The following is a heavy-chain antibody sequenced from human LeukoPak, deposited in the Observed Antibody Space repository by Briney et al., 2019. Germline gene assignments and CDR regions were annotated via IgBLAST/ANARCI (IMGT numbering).Heavy chain of an antibody. CDR1: GGSISSYY. J-gene: IGHJ6*02. V-gene: IGHV4-59*01. CDR3: ARVNTAVGATVTSDYYGMDV. CDR2: IYYSGST. D-gene: IGHD4-17*01. Sequence: PSETQSLTCTVSGGSISSYYWSWIRQPPGKGLEWIGYIYYSGSTNYNPSLKSRVTISVDTSKNQFSLKLSSVTAADTAVYYCARVNTAVGATVTSDYYGMDVWGQGTTVTVSS.